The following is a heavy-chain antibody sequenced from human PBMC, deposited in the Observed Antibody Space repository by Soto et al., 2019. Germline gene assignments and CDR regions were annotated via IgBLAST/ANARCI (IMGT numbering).Heavy chain of an antibody. CDR2: IYYSGST. CDR1: GGSISSSSYY. J-gene: IGHJ4*02. D-gene: IGHD3-3*01. Sequence: QLQLQESGPGLVKPSETLSLTCTVSGGSISSSSYYWGWIRQPPGKGLEWIGSIYYSGSTYYNPSLKSRVTISVDTSKNQFSLKLSSVTAADTAVYYCASLRGEFDFWSGYPSVYYFDYWGQGTLVTVSS. CDR3: ASLRGEFDFWSGYPSVYYFDY. V-gene: IGHV4-39*01.